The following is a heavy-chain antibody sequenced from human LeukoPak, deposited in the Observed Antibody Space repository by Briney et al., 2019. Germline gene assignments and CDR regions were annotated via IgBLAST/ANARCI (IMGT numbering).Heavy chain of an antibody. D-gene: IGHD2-2*01. J-gene: IGHJ5*02. V-gene: IGHV4-59*01. Sequence: PSETLSLTCTVSGGSISSYYWSWIRQPPGKGLEWIGYIYYSGSTNYNPSLKSRVTISVDTSKNQFALKLSSVTAADTAVYYGARQAVPAAKKNWFDPWGQGTLVTVSS. CDR3: ARQAVPAAKKNWFDP. CDR1: GGSISSYY. CDR2: IYYSGST.